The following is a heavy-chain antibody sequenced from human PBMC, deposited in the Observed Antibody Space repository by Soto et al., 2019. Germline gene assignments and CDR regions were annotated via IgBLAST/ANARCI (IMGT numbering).Heavy chain of an antibody. CDR2: IYYSGST. CDR1: GGSISSYY. J-gene: IGHJ4*02. D-gene: IGHD4-17*01. V-gene: IGHV4-59*01. Sequence: SETLSLTCTVSGGSISSYYWSWIRQPPGKGLEWIGYIYYSGSTNYNPSLKSRVTISVDTSKNQFSLKLSSVTAADTAVYYCARGVPTVTSPAGGFDYWGQGTLVTVSS. CDR3: ARGVPTVTSPAGGFDY.